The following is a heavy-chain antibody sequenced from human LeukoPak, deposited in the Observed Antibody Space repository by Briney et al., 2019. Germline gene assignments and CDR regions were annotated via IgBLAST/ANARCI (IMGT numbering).Heavy chain of an antibody. V-gene: IGHV3-30*02. J-gene: IGHJ4*02. CDR3: AKDPVTMVRGVIIPPDY. D-gene: IGHD3-10*01. CDR2: IRYDGSNK. CDR1: GFTFSSYG. Sequence: GGSLRLSCAASGFTFSSYGMHWVRQAPGEGLEWVAFIRYDGSNKYYADSVKGRFTISRDNSKNTLYLQMNSLRAEDTAVYYCAKDPVTMVRGVIIPPDYWGQGTLVTVSS.